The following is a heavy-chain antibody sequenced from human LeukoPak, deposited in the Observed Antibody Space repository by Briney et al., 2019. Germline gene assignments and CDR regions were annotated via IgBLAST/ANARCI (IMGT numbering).Heavy chain of an antibody. Sequence: GGSLRLSCADSGFTFSSYWMTWVRQAPGKGLEWVANIKQDGSEKYYVDSVKGRFTISRDNAKNSLYLQLNSLRAEDTAVYYCARSQKRIYGSGSYYKPLDYWGQGTLVTVSS. D-gene: IGHD3-10*01. CDR3: ARSQKRIYGSGSYYKPLDY. V-gene: IGHV3-7*01. CDR1: GFTFSSYW. J-gene: IGHJ4*02. CDR2: IKQDGSEK.